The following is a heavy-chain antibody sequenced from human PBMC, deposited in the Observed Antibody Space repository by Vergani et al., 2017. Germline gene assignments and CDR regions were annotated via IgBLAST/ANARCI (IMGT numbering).Heavy chain of an antibody. CDR3: ARDLVFGVIGWFDP. CDR1: GFTFSSYW. CDR2: IKQDGSEK. V-gene: IGHV3-7*01. Sequence: EVQLVESGGGLVQPGGSLRLSCAASGFTFSSYWMSWVRHAPGKGLEWVANIKQDGSEKYYVDSVKGRFTVSRDNAKNSLYLQMNSLRAEDTAVYYCARDLVFGVIGWFDPWGQGTLVTVSS. D-gene: IGHD3-3*01. J-gene: IGHJ5*02.